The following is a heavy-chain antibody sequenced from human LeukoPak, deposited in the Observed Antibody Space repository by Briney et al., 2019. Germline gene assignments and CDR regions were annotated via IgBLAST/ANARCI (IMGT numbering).Heavy chain of an antibody. D-gene: IGHD3-22*01. J-gene: IGHJ5*02. Sequence: SGGSLRLSCAASRFTFNSYWMHWVRQAPGKGLVWVSRIVGDGSYTNYADSVKGRFTISRDNSKNTLYLQMNSLRAEDTAVYYCAKDVDRGYYYGNWFDPWGQGTLVTVSS. CDR2: IVGDGSYT. CDR3: AKDVDRGYYYGNWFDP. CDR1: RFTFNSYW. V-gene: IGHV3-74*01.